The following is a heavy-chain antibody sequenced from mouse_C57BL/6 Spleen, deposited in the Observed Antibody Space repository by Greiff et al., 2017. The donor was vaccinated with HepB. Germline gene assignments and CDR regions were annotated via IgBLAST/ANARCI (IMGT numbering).Heavy chain of an antibody. V-gene: IGHV1-64*01. J-gene: IGHJ3*01. D-gene: IGHD3-2*02. CDR1: GYTFTSYW. Sequence: VKLQQPGAELVKPGASVKLSCKASGYTFTSYWMHWVKQRPGQGLEWIGMIHPNSGSTNYNEKFKSKATLTVDKSSSTAYMQLSSLTSEDSAVYYCAQDSSGYWFAYWGQGTLVTVSA. CDR2: IHPNSGST. CDR3: AQDSSGYWFAY.